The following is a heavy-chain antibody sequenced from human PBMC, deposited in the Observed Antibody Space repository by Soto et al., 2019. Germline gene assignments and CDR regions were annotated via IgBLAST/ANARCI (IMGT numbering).Heavy chain of an antibody. Sequence: SETLSLTCSVSGVSIVNGNWWGWVRQSPGRGLEWIGEVSLADRSYYSPSLKSRVTISMDESKNQFSLILTSVTAADAGMYFCTRGFQYRLPTFFWGHGTRVTV. V-gene: IGHV4-4*02. D-gene: IGHD2-2*01. CDR1: GVSIVNGNW. J-gene: IGHJ4*01. CDR2: VSLADRS. CDR3: TRGFQYRLPTFF.